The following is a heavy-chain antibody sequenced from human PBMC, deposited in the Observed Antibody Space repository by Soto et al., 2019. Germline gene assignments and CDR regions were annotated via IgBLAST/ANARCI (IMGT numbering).Heavy chain of an antibody. D-gene: IGHD2-21*02. J-gene: IGHJ6*02. V-gene: IGHV3-30-3*01. Sequence: GGSLRLSCAASGFTFSSYAMHWVRQAPGKGLEWVAVISYDGSNKYYADSVKGRFTISRDNSKNTLYLQMNSLRAEDTAVYYCARGKAYCGGDCYRYGMDVWGQGTTVTVSS. CDR2: ISYDGSNK. CDR1: GFTFSSYA. CDR3: ARGKAYCGGDCYRYGMDV.